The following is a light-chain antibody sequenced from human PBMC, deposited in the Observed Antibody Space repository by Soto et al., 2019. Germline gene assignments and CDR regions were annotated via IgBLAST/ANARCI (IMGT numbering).Light chain of an antibody. CDR3: QQHSKWPRT. V-gene: IGKV3-15*01. J-gene: IGKJ1*01. CDR1: ESVSNN. CDR2: GAS. Sequence: EIVMTQSPATLSVSPGERATLSCRASESVSNNLAWYQQKPGQVPRLLFYGASTRATDIPARFSGTGSGTEFTLTISRLQSEDFAVYYCQQHSKWPRTFGQGTKVEIK.